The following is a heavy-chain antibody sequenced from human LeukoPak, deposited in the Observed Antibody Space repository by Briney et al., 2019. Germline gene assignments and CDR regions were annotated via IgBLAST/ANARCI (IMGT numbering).Heavy chain of an antibody. CDR2: IIPIFGRA. J-gene: IGHJ4*02. CDR3: ARPDKAAQYGPFDY. Sequence: SVKVSCKASGGIFNSYAMNWVRQAPGQGLEWMGGIIPIFGRANYAQKFQGRVSIITNESTSTGYMELSSLRSEDTAVYYCARPDKAAQYGPFDYWGQGTLVIVSS. CDR1: GGIFNSYA. V-gene: IGHV1-69*05. D-gene: IGHD6-6*01.